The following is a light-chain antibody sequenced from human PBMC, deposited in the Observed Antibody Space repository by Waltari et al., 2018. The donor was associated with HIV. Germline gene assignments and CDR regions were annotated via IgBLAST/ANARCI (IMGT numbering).Light chain of an antibody. CDR1: SSNLGSNH. Sequence: QSVLSMPPSASGTPGPRVTFSCSRSSSNLGSNHVYWYQQFPGTAPKLLIYRNYQRPSGVPDRFSGSKSGTSASLAISGLRSEDEADYYCAVWDVSLNGRVFGGGTKLTVL. V-gene: IGLV1-47*01. CDR2: RNY. J-gene: IGLJ3*02. CDR3: AVWDVSLNGRV.